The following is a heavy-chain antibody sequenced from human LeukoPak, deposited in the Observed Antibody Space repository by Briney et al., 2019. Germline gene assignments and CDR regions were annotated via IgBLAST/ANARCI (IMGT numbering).Heavy chain of an antibody. D-gene: IGHD3-16*01. CDR3: AKAISLTATAPLDY. V-gene: IGHV3-9*03. CDR2: ISWNSGSI. Sequence: PGRSLRLSCAASGFTFDDYAMHSVRQAPGKGLEWDSGISWNSGSIGYADSVKGRFTISRDNAKNSLYLQMNSLRAEDMALYYCAKAISLTATAPLDYWGQGTLVTVSS. J-gene: IGHJ4*02. CDR1: GFTFDDYA.